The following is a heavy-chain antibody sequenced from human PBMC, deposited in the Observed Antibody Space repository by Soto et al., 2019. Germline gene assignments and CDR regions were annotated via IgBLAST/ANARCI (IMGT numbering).Heavy chain of an antibody. D-gene: IGHD6-25*01. Sequence: GGYLRHSCAASGFTFNFYSMNWVRQAPGKGLEWVSYISGSSSTIYYADSVKGRFTISRDNAKNSLYLQMNSLTDEDTAVYFCAIDFYIVSSDRYVMAVRGQRTTVTVS. CDR2: ISGSSSTI. CDR3: AIDFYIVSSDRYVMAV. J-gene: IGHJ6*02. CDR1: GFTFNFYS. V-gene: IGHV3-48*02.